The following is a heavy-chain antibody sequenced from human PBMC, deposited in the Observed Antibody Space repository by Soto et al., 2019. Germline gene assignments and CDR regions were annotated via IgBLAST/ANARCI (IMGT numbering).Heavy chain of an antibody. D-gene: IGHD3-10*01. V-gene: IGHV4-4*02. CDR1: GDSISSSNW. Sequence: PSETLSLTCAVSGDSISSSNWWSWVRQPPGKGLEWIGEIYHSGTANYNPSLKSRVSISVDKFKNQFSLKLSSVTAADTAVYYCASTDPYGSGSYGFDYWGQGTLVTVSS. J-gene: IGHJ4*02. CDR2: IYHSGTA. CDR3: ASTDPYGSGSYGFDY.